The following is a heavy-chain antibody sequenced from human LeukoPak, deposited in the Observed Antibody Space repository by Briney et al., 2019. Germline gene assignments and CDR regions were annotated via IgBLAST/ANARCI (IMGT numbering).Heavy chain of an antibody. V-gene: IGHV4-31*03. Sequence: SETLSLTCTVSGGSISSGGYYWSWIRQHPGKGLEWIGYIYYSGSTYYNPSLKSRVTISVDTSKNQFSLKLSSVTAADTAVYYCARVGYYDSSGRAPLLDYWGQGTLVTVSS. D-gene: IGHD3-22*01. CDR2: IYYSGST. J-gene: IGHJ4*02. CDR3: ARVGYYDSSGRAPLLDY. CDR1: GGSISSGGYY.